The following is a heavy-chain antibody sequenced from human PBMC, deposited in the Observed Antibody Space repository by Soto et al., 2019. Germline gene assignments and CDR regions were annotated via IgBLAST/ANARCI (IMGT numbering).Heavy chain of an antibody. CDR3: ATYTVGEGGRGY. Sequence: QVQLQESGPGLVKPSETLSLTCTVSGGSMRGQHWSWIRQPPGKGLEWIGHHSDSTNYNPSLKSRITISTDTSTNQFSLKLSSVTAADTAVYYCATYTVGEGGRGYWGQGTLVTVSS. CDR2: HHSDST. V-gene: IGHV4-4*09. D-gene: IGHD2-15*01. J-gene: IGHJ4*02. CDR1: GGSMRGQH.